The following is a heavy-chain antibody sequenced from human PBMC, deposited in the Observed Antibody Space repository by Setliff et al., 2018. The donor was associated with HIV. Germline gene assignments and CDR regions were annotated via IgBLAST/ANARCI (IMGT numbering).Heavy chain of an antibody. CDR2: IYYSGST. Sequence: SETLSLTCTVSGGSISSYYWSWIRQPPGKGLEWIGYIYYSGSTNYNPSLKSRVTISVDTSRNQFSLKLSSVTAADTAVYYCARQITMVRGVYQPYYYYYMDVWGKGTTVTVSS. V-gene: IGHV4-59*08. J-gene: IGHJ6*03. D-gene: IGHD3-10*01. CDR1: GGSISSYY. CDR3: ARQITMVRGVYQPYYYYYMDV.